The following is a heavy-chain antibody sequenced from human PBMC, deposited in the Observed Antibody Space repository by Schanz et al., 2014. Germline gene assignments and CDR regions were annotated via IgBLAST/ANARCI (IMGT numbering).Heavy chain of an antibody. V-gene: IGHV3-48*01. D-gene: IGHD3-9*01. CDR1: GLIFSTYT. CDR3: ARRNFYDKSAACDY. CDR2: ISFSGNTI. Sequence: EVQLVESGGGLVRPGGSLRLSCTTSGLIFSTYTLNWVRQAPGKGLEWISYISFSGNTIYYADSVKGRFTISRDNAKNSVFLQMNRLRAEDTAVYYCARRNFYDKSAACDYWGQGSLVTVSS. J-gene: IGHJ4*02.